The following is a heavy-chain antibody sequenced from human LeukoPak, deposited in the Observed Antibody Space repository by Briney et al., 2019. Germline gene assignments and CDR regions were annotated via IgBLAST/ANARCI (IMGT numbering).Heavy chain of an antibody. Sequence: GGSLRLSCAASGFTFSSYGMHWVRQAPGKGLEWVAVISYDGSNKYYADSVKGRFTISRDNSKNTLYLQMNSLRAEDTAVYYCANLRNGWNDAFDIWGQGTMVTVSS. V-gene: IGHV3-30*18. CDR2: ISYDGSNK. CDR3: ANLRNGWNDAFDI. J-gene: IGHJ3*02. CDR1: GFTFSSYG. D-gene: IGHD1-1*01.